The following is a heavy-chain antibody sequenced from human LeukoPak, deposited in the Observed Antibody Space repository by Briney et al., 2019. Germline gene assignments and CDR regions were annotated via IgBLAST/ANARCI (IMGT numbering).Heavy chain of an antibody. CDR2: ISGSGGST. Sequence: GGSLRLSCAASGFTFSSYGMSWVRQAPGKGLEWVSAISGSGGSTYYADSVKGRFTTSRDNSKNTLYLQMISLRAEDTAVYYCARSPQEIFDFWGQGTLVTVSS. J-gene: IGHJ4*02. CDR1: GFTFSSYG. CDR3: ARSPQEIFDF. V-gene: IGHV3-23*01.